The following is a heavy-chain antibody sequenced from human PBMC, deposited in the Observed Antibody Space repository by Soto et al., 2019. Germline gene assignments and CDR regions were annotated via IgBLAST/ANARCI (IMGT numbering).Heavy chain of an antibody. V-gene: IGHV4-59*08. D-gene: IGHD5-18*01. Sequence: SETLSLTCIVPGGSISNYYWSWIRQPPGKGLEWIGYIYYSGSTNYNPSLTSRVTISVDTSKNQFSLKLSSVTAADTAVYYCARHRYSYGVYYFDYWGQGTLVTVSS. CDR1: GGSISNYY. CDR3: ARHRYSYGVYYFDY. J-gene: IGHJ4*02. CDR2: IYYSGST.